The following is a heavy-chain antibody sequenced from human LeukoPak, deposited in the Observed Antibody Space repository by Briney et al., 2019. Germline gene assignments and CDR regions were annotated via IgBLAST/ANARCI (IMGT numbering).Heavy chain of an antibody. Sequence: GGSLRLSCAASGFTFSSYAMSWVRQAPGKGLEWVANIKQDGSEKYYVDSVKGRFTISRDNAKNSLYLQMNSLRAEDTAVYYCARDLSPGVRDYYDFWSGYYKSGYYFDYWGQGTLVTVSS. CDR3: ARDLSPGVRDYYDFWSGYYKSGYYFDY. CDR2: IKQDGSEK. J-gene: IGHJ4*02. V-gene: IGHV3-7*01. D-gene: IGHD3-3*01. CDR1: GFTFSSYA.